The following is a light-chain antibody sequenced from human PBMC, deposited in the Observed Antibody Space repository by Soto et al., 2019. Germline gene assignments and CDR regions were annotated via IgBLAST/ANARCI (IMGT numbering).Light chain of an antibody. J-gene: IGKJ1*01. Sequence: EIVLTQSPGTLSLSPGERATLSCRASQSVSNNYVAWYQQKPGQAPRLLIYDASSRATGIPDRFSGSGSGTDFTLTISRLELEDFAVSYCQQCATSPLTFGQGTRVYIK. V-gene: IGKV3-20*01. CDR2: DAS. CDR1: QSVSNNY. CDR3: QQCATSPLT.